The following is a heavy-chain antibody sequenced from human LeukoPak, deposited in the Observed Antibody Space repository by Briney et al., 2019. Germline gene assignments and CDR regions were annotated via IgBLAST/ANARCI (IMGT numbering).Heavy chain of an antibody. Sequence: GGSLRLSCAASGFTFSSYAMSWVRQAPGKGLEWVSSISSSSSYKHYADSVKGRFTISRDNAKNSLYLQMNSLRAEDTAVYYCARASPYDAFDIWGQGTMVTVSS. J-gene: IGHJ3*02. CDR1: GFTFSSYA. CDR3: ARASPYDAFDI. V-gene: IGHV3-21*01. CDR2: ISSSSSYK.